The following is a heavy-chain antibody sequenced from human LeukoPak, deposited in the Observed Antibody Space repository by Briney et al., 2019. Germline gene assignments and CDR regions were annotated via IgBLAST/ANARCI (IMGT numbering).Heavy chain of an antibody. D-gene: IGHD6-19*01. CDR3: ARLSNGWLFDY. J-gene: IGHJ4*02. CDR2: IYHSGRT. Sequence: MPSETLSLTCTVSGYSISSGYYWGWIRQPPGKGLEWIGSIYHSGRTYYNPSLKSRVTISVDTSKNQFSLKLSSVTAADTAVYYCARLSNGWLFDYWGQGTLVTVSS. V-gene: IGHV4-38-2*02. CDR1: GYSISSGYY.